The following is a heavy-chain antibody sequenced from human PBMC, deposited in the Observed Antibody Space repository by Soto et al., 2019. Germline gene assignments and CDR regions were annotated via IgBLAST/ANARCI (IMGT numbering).Heavy chain of an antibody. Sequence: QVQLVQSGAEVKKTGSSVKVSCKASGGTFGIYGFSWVRQAPGQGPEWIGGIIPILTTPNYAQKFQGRVTIVADESTTTVYMELSSLKCEDTAVYYCATSVGIAPTGEDGMDVWGQGTSVTVSS. CDR1: GGTFGIYG. D-gene: IGHD2-8*02. J-gene: IGHJ6*02. V-gene: IGHV1-69*01. CDR2: IIPILTTP. CDR3: ATSVGIAPTGEDGMDV.